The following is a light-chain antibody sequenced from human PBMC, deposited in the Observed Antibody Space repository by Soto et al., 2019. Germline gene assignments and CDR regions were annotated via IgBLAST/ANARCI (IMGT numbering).Light chain of an antibody. V-gene: IGKV3-11*01. CDR1: QSVSSY. CDR3: QQRQYWPPIT. CDR2: DTS. Sequence: EIVLTQSPGTLSLSPGERSTLSCSASQSVSSYLAWYQQKPGQAPRLLIYDTSNRATGVPARFSGSGSGTDFTLTISSLEPEDCAIYYCQQRQYWPPITFGQGTRLEIK. J-gene: IGKJ5*01.